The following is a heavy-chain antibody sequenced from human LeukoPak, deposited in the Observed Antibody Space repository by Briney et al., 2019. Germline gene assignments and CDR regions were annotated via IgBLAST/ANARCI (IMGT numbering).Heavy chain of an antibody. CDR1: GGSISSYY. V-gene: IGHV4-59*12. D-gene: IGHD3-3*02. CDR3: ARGVGHFWSGYLFDY. CDR2: IYYSGST. Sequence: QPSETLSLTCTVSGGSISSYYWSWIRQPPGKGLEWIGSIYYSGSTYYNPSLKSRVTISVDTSKNQFSLKLSSVTAADTAVYYCARGVGHFWSGYLFDYWGQGTLVTVSS. J-gene: IGHJ4*02.